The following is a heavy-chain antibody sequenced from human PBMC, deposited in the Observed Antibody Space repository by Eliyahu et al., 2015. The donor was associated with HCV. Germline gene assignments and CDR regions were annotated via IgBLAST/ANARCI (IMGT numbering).Heavy chain of an antibody. V-gene: IGHV1-2*02. Sequence: QVQLVQSGAEVKKPGASVKVSCKASGYTFTGYYMHWVRQAPGQGLEWMGWINPNSGGTNYAQKFQGRVTMTRDTSISTAYMELSRLRSDDTAVYYCASRGGTGTTGPFYYFDYWGQGTLVTVSS. CDR1: GYTFTGYY. J-gene: IGHJ4*02. D-gene: IGHD1/OR15-1a*01. CDR2: INPNSGGT. CDR3: ASRGGTGTTGPFYYFDY.